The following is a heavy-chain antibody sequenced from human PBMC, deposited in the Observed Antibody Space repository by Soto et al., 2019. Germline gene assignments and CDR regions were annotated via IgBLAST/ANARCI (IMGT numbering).Heavy chain of an antibody. J-gene: IGHJ6*02. Sequence: PSETLSLTCTVSGGSVSSGSYYWSWIRQPPGKGLEWIGYIYYSGSTNYNPSLKSRVTISVDTSKNQFSLKLSSVTAADTAVYYCARVPVRVRGVIGYYYYGMDVWGQGTTVTVSS. CDR1: GGSVSSGSYY. CDR2: IYYSGST. D-gene: IGHD3-10*01. V-gene: IGHV4-61*01. CDR3: ARVPVRVRGVIGYYYYGMDV.